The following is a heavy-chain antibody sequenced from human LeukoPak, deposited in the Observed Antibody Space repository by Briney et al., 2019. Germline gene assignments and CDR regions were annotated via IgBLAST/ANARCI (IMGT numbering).Heavy chain of an antibody. J-gene: IGHJ4*02. CDR3: AGGHYPLEY. V-gene: IGHV4-59*01. D-gene: IGHD1-26*01. Sequence: PSGTLSLTCSVSGGSMNSGYWSWIRQPPGKGLEWIGLLYPSGSTNYNPSLKSRVTISVDTSRTQFSLKLSSMTAADTAVYYCAGGHYPLEYWGQGTLVTVSS. CDR1: GGSMNSGY. CDR2: LYPSGST.